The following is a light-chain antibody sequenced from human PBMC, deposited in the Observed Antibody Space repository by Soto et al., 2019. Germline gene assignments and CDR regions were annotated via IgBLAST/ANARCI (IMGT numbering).Light chain of an antibody. CDR2: RTS. J-gene: IGKJ4*01. CDR1: QSVNSVY. CDR3: HQYARSPRT. Sequence: DIVLTQSPGTLSLSPGERATLSCRASQSVNSVYLAWYQQTPGQAPRLLISRTSSTATGIPDRFSGSGSGTDFTLTISRLEPEDFAVYYCHQYARSPRTFGGGTKVESK. V-gene: IGKV3-20*01.